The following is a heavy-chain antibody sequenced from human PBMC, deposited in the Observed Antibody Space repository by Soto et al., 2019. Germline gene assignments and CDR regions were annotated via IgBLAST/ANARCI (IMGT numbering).Heavy chain of an antibody. Sequence: PGGSLRLSCAASGSTFSSYAMSWVRQAPGKGLEWVSAISGSGGSTYYADSVKGRFTISRDNSKNTLYLQMNSLRAEDTAVYYCAKESGARSWLSNFDYWGQGTLVTVSS. CDR3: AKESGARSWLSNFDY. V-gene: IGHV3-23*01. CDR1: GSTFSSYA. J-gene: IGHJ4*02. D-gene: IGHD6-13*01. CDR2: ISGSGGST.